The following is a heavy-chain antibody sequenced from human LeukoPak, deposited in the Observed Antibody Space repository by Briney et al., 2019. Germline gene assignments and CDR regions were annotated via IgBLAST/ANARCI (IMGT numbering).Heavy chain of an antibody. V-gene: IGHV4-59*08. Sequence: SETLSLTCTVSGGSISSYYWSWIRQPPGKGLEWIGYIYYSGSTNYNPSLKSRVTISVDTSKNQFSLKLSSVTAADTAVYYCARQRLDFWSGYYGFYPNFDYWGQGTLVTVSS. J-gene: IGHJ4*02. CDR1: GGSISSYY. D-gene: IGHD3-3*01. CDR3: ARQRLDFWSGYYGFYPNFDY. CDR2: IYYSGST.